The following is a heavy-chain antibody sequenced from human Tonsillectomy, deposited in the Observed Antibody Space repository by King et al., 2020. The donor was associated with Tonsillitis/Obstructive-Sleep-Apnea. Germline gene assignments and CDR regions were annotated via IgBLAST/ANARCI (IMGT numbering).Heavy chain of an antibody. Sequence: MQLQESGPGLVKPSETLSLTCSVSVGSISSRDYYWGWIRQPPGKGLEWIASIYYNGDTYYNPSLESRVTISVDTSKNQFSLRLSSVTAADTSVYYCARHAHDSNSYYFMYVWGKGTTVTVSS. CDR2: IYYNGDT. CDR3: ARHAHDSNSYYFMYV. J-gene: IGHJ6*03. CDR1: VGSISSRDYY. D-gene: IGHD2-21*02. V-gene: IGHV4-39*01.